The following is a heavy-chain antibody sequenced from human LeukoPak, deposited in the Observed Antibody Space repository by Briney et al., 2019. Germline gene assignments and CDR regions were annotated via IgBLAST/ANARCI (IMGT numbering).Heavy chain of an antibody. Sequence: GRSLRLSCATSGFIFSSYDMHWVRQAPGKGLEWVAVISYDGSNKYYADSVKGRFTISRDNSKNTLYLQMNSLRAEDTAVYYCATDSAHYGGNSGLDYWGQGTLVTVSS. CDR3: ATDSAHYGGNSGLDY. CDR1: GFIFSSYD. D-gene: IGHD4-23*01. V-gene: IGHV3-30*03. J-gene: IGHJ4*02. CDR2: ISYDGSNK.